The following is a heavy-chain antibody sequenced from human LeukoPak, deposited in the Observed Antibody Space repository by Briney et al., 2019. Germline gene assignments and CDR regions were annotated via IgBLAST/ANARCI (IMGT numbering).Heavy chain of an antibody. CDR1: GGTLSSYA. CDR2: IIPIHGIA. CDR3: ARAAVAGTEIDY. Sequence: SVKVSCKASGGTLSSYAIGWVRQAPGQGLEWMGRIIPIHGIANYAQKFQGRVTITADKSTSTAYMELRSLRSEDTAVYYCARAAVAGTEIDYWGQGTLVTVSS. J-gene: IGHJ4*02. V-gene: IGHV1-69*04. D-gene: IGHD6-19*01.